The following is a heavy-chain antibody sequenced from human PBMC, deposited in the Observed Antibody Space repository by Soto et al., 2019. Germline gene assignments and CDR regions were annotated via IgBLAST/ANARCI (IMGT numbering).Heavy chain of an antibody. CDR3: ARDSRGVAGPAIPFDY. Sequence: QVQLVQSGAEVKKPGASVKVSCKASGYTFTRYGISWVRQAPGQGLEWMGWISAYNGDTVYAQEFQGRVTMTTGTXTXIVYMDLGSLGSDDTAIYYCARDSRGVAGPAIPFDYWGQGTLVTVSS. CDR2: ISAYNGDT. CDR1: GYTFTRYG. J-gene: IGHJ4*02. V-gene: IGHV1-18*01. D-gene: IGHD2-15*01.